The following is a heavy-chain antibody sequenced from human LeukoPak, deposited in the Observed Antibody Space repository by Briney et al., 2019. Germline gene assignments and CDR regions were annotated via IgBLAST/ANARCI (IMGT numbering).Heavy chain of an antibody. V-gene: IGHV3-48*03. CDR2: ISSSGSTI. CDR3: AREKPELDY. J-gene: IGHJ4*02. CDR1: GFTFSSYE. Sequence: GGSLRLSCAASGFTFSSYEMNWVRQAPGKGLEWVSYISSSGSTIYYADSVKGRFTISRDNAKNSLYLQTKSLRVEDTAVYYCAREKPELDYWGQGTLVTVSS.